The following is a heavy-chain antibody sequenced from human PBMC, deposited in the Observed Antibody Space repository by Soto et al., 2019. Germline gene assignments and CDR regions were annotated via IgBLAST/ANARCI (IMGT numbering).Heavy chain of an antibody. Sequence: SETLSLTCTVSGGSVSSGAYYWTWIRQRPGKGLEWIGYIYYSGRTYYSPSLKSRLSISLDPSKNQFSLRLSSVTAADTAMYYCARARLRAVYAFDIWGKGTMVTVSS. D-gene: IGHD5-12*01. CDR1: GGSVSSGAYY. CDR2: IYYSGRT. J-gene: IGHJ3*02. CDR3: ARARLRAVYAFDI. V-gene: IGHV4-31*03.